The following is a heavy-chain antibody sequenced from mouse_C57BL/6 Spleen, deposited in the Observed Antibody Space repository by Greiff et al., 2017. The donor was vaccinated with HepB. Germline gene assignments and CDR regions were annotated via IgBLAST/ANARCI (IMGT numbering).Heavy chain of an antibody. CDR2: ISDGGSYT. Sequence: DVKLVESGGGLVKPGGSLKLSCAASGFTFSSYAMSWVRQTPEKRLEWVATISDGGSYTYYPDNVKGRFTISRDNAKNNLYLQMSHLKSEDTAMYYCARGGDEKGFDYWGQGTTLTVSS. CDR3: ARGGDEKGFDY. V-gene: IGHV5-4*03. J-gene: IGHJ2*01. CDR1: GFTFSSYA.